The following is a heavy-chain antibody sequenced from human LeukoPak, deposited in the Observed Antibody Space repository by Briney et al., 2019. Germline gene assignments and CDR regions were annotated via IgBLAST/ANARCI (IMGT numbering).Heavy chain of an antibody. D-gene: IGHD1-26*01. Sequence: SETLSLTCAVSGYSISSGYSWGWIRQPPGKGLEWIGTIYHTGTTYYNPSLKSRVTISPDTSKNQFSLKLSSVTAADTAVYYCARMYRDPKSGWFDPWGQGTLVTVSS. CDR2: IYHTGTT. CDR1: GYSISSGYS. J-gene: IGHJ5*02. CDR3: ARMYRDPKSGWFDP. V-gene: IGHV4-38-2*01.